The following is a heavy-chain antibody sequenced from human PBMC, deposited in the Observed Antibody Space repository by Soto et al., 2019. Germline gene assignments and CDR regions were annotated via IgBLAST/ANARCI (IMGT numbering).Heavy chain of an antibody. CDR3: AICFYGIFDY. Sequence: EVQLLESGGGLVQPGGSLRLSCAASGFTFSFYAMTWDRQAPGKGLEWVSAISGSGDNTYSADSMRGRFTISRDNSKNTLYLQMNSLRAQDTAVYDCAICFYGIFDYWGQGTLVTVSS. J-gene: IGHJ4*02. V-gene: IGHV3-23*01. CDR1: GFTFSFYA. CDR2: ISGSGDNT. D-gene: IGHD3-10*02.